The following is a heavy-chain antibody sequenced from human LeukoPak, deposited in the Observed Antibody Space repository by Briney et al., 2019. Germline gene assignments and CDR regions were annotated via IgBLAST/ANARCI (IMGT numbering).Heavy chain of an antibody. Sequence: TGESLRLSCGASGFTFSSYGMSWVRQAPGKGLEWVSAISGSGDITYYADSVKGRFTISRDNAKNSLYLQMNSLRAEDTAVYYCARDLSGSYYLDGYFDYWGQGTLVTVSS. CDR3: ARDLSGSYYLDGYFDY. J-gene: IGHJ4*02. V-gene: IGHV3-23*01. CDR1: GFTFSSYG. CDR2: ISGSGDIT. D-gene: IGHD1-26*01.